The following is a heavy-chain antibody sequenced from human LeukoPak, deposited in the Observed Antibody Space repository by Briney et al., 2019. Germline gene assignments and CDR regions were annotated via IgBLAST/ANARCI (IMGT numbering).Heavy chain of an antibody. CDR2: IYHSGST. Sequence: PGASLRLSCAASGFTFSSYAMSWVRQPPGKGLEWIGEIYHSGSTNYNPSLKSRVTISVDKSKNQFSLELSSVTAADTAVYYCASLVAYYDILTGYSVLTRSPSEYYFDYWGQGTLVTVSS. CDR1: GFTFSSYAM. CDR3: ASLVAYYDILTGYSVLTRSPSEYYFDY. D-gene: IGHD3-9*01. V-gene: IGHV4-4*02. J-gene: IGHJ4*02.